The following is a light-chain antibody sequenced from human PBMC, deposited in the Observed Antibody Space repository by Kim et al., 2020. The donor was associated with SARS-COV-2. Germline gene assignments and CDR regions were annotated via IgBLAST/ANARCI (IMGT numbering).Light chain of an antibody. CDR1: QSVSSY. Sequence: SPGERATLSCRASQSVSSYLAWDQQKPGQAPRLLIYDASNRATGIPARFSGSGAGTDFTLTISSLEPEDFAVYYCQQRSNWPQVTFGGGTKVDIK. J-gene: IGKJ4*02. CDR2: DAS. V-gene: IGKV3-11*01. CDR3: QQRSNWPQVT.